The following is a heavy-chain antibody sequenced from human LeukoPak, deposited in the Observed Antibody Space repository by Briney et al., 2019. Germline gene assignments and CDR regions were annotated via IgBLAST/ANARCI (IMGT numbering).Heavy chain of an antibody. CDR1: GFRVSDYY. Sequence: GGSLRLSCAVSGFRVSDYYMSWVRQAPGKGLEWVSYISSSGSTIYYADSVKGRFTISRDNAKNSLYLQMNSLRAEDTAVYYCARVKAAAGTGWFDPWGQGTLVTVSS. V-gene: IGHV3-11*01. J-gene: IGHJ5*02. CDR2: ISSSGSTI. D-gene: IGHD6-13*01. CDR3: ARVKAAAGTGWFDP.